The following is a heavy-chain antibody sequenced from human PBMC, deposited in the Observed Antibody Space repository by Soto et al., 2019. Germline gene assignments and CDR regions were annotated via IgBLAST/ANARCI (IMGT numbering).Heavy chain of an antibody. CDR3: AGPWDTAMEPQLWYYYYGMDV. V-gene: IGHV1-69*01. CDR2: IIPIFGTA. D-gene: IGHD5-18*01. CDR1: GGTFSSYA. Sequence: QVQLVKSGAEVKKPGSSVKVSCKASGGTFSSYAISWVRQAPGQGLEWMGGIIPIFGTANYAQKFQGRVTITADESTSTAYMELSSLRSEDTAVYYCAGPWDTAMEPQLWYYYYGMDVWGQGTTVTVSS. J-gene: IGHJ6*02.